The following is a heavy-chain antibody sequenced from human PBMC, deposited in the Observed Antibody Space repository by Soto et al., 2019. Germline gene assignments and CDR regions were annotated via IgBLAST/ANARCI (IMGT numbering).Heavy chain of an antibody. J-gene: IGHJ6*02. CDR3: ARDRXVVGPGACYYYYYGMDV. D-gene: IGHD2-2*01. CDR1: RYTLTRYY. CDR2: NNPNSGGT. Sequence: SVKVSCLASRYTLTRYYMHWVRQAPGQGLAWKGLNNPNSGGTNYAQKFQGRVTMTRDTSISTAYMELSWLRSDDTAVYYCARDRXVVGPGACYYYYYGMDVWGQGTTVTVSS. V-gene: IGHV1-2*02.